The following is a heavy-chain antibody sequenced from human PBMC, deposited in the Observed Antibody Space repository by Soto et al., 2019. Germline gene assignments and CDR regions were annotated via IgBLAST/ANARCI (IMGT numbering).Heavy chain of an antibody. CDR1: GDSIIGTHW. CDR3: ARYSAASGTYYFDY. CDR2: THHSRGT. V-gene: IGHV4-4*02. Sequence: PSETLSLTCAVSGDSIIGTHWWSWVCRPPGKGLEFIGETHHSRGTNYNPSLRSRVTMSLDKSKNQLSLILYSVTAADTGVYYCARYSAASGTYYFDYWAQGTLVTVSS. J-gene: IGHJ4*01. D-gene: IGHD6-13*01.